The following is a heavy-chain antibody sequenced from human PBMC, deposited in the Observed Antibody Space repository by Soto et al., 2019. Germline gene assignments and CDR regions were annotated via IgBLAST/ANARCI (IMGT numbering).Heavy chain of an antibody. Sequence: ASVKVSCKASGYTFTDYFIHWVRQAPGQGLEWIGWINPYSGGADLSQKFQGRVTMTRDTSISTAYMEVSSLRSDDTAVFYCARLMHYSHSGASSHSGLDMWGQGTLVTVSS. V-gene: IGHV1-2*02. CDR1: GYTFTDYF. J-gene: IGHJ4*01. CDR3: ARLMHYSHSGASSHSGLDM. D-gene: IGHD2-21*01. CDR2: INPYSGGA.